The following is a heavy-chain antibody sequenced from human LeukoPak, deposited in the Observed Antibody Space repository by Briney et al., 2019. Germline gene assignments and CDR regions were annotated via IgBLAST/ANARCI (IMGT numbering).Heavy chain of an antibody. CDR3: ARVSPFDY. J-gene: IGHJ4*02. V-gene: IGHV3-66*01. Sequence: GGSLRLSCAASGFTVSSNYMSWVRQAPGKGLEWVSVTYSGGSTYYADSVKGRFTISRDSSKNTLYLQMNSLRAEDTAVYYCARVSPFDYWGQGTLVTVSS. CDR2: TYSGGST. CDR1: GFTVSSNY.